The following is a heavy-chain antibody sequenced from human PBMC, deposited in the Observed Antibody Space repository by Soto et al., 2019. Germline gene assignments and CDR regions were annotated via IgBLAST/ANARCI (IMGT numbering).Heavy chain of an antibody. CDR3: ARDLSEDIVVVVAAIGAN. D-gene: IGHD2-15*01. V-gene: IGHV3-21*01. Sequence: PGGSLRLSCAASGFTFSSYSMNWVRQAPGKGLEWVSSISSSSSYIYYADSVKGRFTISRDNAKNSLYLQMNSLRAEDTAVYYCARDLSEDIVVVVAAIGANWGQGTLVTVSS. J-gene: IGHJ4*02. CDR1: GFTFSSYS. CDR2: ISSSSSYI.